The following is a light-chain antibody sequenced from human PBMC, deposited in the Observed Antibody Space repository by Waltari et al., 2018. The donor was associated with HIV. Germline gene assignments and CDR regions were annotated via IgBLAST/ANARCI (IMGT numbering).Light chain of an antibody. CDR1: QSISSY. V-gene: IGKV1-39*01. J-gene: IGKJ1*01. Sequence: DIQMTQSPSSLSASVGDRVTITCRARQSISSYLNWYQQKPGKAPKLLIYAASSLQSGVPSRFSGSVSGTDFTLTSSSLQPEDFATYYCQQSYSTPWTFGQGTKVEIK. CDR3: QQSYSTPWT. CDR2: AAS.